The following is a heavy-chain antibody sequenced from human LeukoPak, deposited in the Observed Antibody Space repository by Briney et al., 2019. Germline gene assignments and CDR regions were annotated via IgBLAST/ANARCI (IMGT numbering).Heavy chain of an antibody. Sequence: KASETLSLTCTVSGGSISSSRYYWGWIRQPPGKGLEWIGSIYYSGSTYYNPSLKSRVTISVDTSKNQSSLKLSSVTAADTAVYYCARSRQHGMDVWGQGTTVTVSS. CDR2: IYYSGST. CDR1: GGSISSSRYY. J-gene: IGHJ6*02. CDR3: ARSRQHGMDV. D-gene: IGHD5-18*01. V-gene: IGHV4-39*07.